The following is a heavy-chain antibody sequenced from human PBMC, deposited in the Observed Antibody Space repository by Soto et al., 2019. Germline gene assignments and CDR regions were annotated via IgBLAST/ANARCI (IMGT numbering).Heavy chain of an antibody. CDR2: IYYSGST. V-gene: IGHV4-30-4*01. Sequence: QVQLQESGPGLVKPSQTLSLTCTVSGGSISSGDYYWSWIRQPPGKGLEWIGYIYYSGSTYYNPSLMSRVTISVDTSKNQFSLKLSSVTAADTAVYYCASVVVPAAGYYGMDVWGQGTTVTVSS. CDR1: GGSISSGDYY. J-gene: IGHJ6*02. CDR3: ASVVVPAAGYYGMDV. D-gene: IGHD2-2*01.